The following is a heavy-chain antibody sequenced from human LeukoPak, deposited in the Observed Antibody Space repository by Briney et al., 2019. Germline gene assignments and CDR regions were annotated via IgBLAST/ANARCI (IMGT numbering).Heavy chain of an antibody. CDR1: GYTLTELS. CDR2: FDPEDGET. D-gene: IGHD2-2*01. V-gene: IGHV1-24*01. Sequence: ASVKVSCKVSGYTLTELSMHWVRQAPGKGLEWMGGFDPEDGETIYAQKFQGRVTMTEDTSTDTAYMELSSLRSEDTAVYYCATGYCSSTSCFTGFDYWGQGTLVTVSS. J-gene: IGHJ4*02. CDR3: ATGYCSSTSCFTGFDY.